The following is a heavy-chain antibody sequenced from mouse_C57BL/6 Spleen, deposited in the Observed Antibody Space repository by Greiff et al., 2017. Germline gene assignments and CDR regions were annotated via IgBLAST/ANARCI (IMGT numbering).Heavy chain of an antibody. CDR2: IRSKSSNYAT. CDR3: VRDLDYGNYWYIDV. Sequence: EVQLVESGGGLVQPKGSLKLSCAASGFTFNTYAMHWVRQAPGKGLEWVARIRSKSSNYATYYAVSVKDRFTISRDDSQSMLYLQMNNLKTEDTAMYYCVRDLDYGNYWYIDVWGTGTTVTVSS. J-gene: IGHJ1*03. V-gene: IGHV10-3*01. D-gene: IGHD2-1*01. CDR1: GFTFNTYA.